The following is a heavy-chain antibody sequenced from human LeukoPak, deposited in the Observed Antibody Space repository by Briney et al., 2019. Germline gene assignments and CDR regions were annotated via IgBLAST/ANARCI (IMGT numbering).Heavy chain of an antibody. Sequence: GGSVSVSCKASGYTFTSYAMSWVRQAPGQGLEWMGCISGCNGNTNYARKRQGRLATTTDTSTSTTYMELRSLRSDGTTVHYCTRAGITCTLVGDVYWGERTLVTVSS. CDR2: ISGCNGNT. J-gene: IGHJ4*02. CDR1: GYTFTSYA. CDR3: TRAGITCTLVGDVY. V-gene: IGHV1-18*01. D-gene: IGHD2-8*01.